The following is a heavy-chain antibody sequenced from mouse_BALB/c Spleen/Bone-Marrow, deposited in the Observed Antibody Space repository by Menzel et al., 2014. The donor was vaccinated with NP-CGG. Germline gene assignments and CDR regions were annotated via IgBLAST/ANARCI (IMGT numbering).Heavy chain of an antibody. V-gene: IGHV2-9*02. D-gene: IGHD2-3*01. CDR1: GFSLTSYG. CDR2: IWAGGST. CDR3: ARDRDGYYFDY. J-gene: IGHJ2*01. Sequence: VHLVESGPGLVSPSQSLSITCTVSGFSLTSYGLHWVRQPPGKGLEWLGVIWAGGSTNYNSALMSRLSISKDNSKSQVFLKMNSLQTDDTAMYYCARDRDGYYFDYWGQGTTLTVSS.